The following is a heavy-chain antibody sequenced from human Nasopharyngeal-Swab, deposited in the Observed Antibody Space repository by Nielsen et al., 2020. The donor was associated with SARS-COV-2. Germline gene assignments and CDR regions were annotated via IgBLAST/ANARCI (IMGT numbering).Heavy chain of an antibody. CDR3: ARVTREDPRAVAGLFDY. CDR1: GGSINSYY. CDR2: IYYSGST. D-gene: IGHD6-19*01. J-gene: IGHJ4*02. V-gene: IGHV4-59*01. Sequence: SETLSLTCTVSGGSINSYYWSWIRQPPGKGLEWIGYIYYSGSTNYNPSLKSRVTISVDTSKNQFSLKLSSVTAADTAVYYCARVTREDPRAVAGLFDYWGQGTLVTVSS.